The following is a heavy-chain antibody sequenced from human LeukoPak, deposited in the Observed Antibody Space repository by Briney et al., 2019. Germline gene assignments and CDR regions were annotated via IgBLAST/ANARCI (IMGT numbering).Heavy chain of an antibody. V-gene: IGHV3-23*01. D-gene: IGHD2-15*01. Sequence: GGSLRLSCAASGFTFSSYAMSWVRQAPGKGLEWVSVISASGGSTHYADSVKGRFTISRDNSKSSLYLQMNSLKTEDTAVYYCAKSGYCGGGTCYSDYFDYWGQGTLVTVSS. J-gene: IGHJ4*02. CDR1: GFTFSSYA. CDR2: ISASGGST. CDR3: AKSGYCGGGTCYSDYFDY.